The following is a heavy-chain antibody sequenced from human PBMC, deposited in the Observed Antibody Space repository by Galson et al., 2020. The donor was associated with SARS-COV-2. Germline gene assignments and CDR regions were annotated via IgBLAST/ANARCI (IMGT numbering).Heavy chain of an antibody. CDR3: ALRSGSYYTDAFDI. Sequence: SETLSLTCTVSGYSISSGYYWGWIRQPPGKGLEWIGSIYHSGSTYYNPSLKSRVTISKDTSKKQFSLKLSSVTAADTAVYYCALRSGSYYTDAFDIWGQGTMVTVSS. J-gene: IGHJ3*02. CDR2: IYHSGST. CDR1: GYSISSGYY. D-gene: IGHD1-26*01. V-gene: IGHV4-38-2*02.